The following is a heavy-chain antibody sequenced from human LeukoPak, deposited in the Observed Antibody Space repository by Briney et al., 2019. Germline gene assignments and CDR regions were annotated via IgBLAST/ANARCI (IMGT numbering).Heavy chain of an antibody. D-gene: IGHD3-10*01. CDR2: ISYDGSNK. Sequence: PGGSLRLSCAASGFTFSSYAMHWVRQAPGKGREGVAVISYDGSNKYYADSVKGRFTISRDNSKNTLYLQMNSLRAEDTAVYYCAGSVYGAFDIWGQGTMVTVSS. V-gene: IGHV3-30-3*01. CDR3: AGSVYGAFDI. J-gene: IGHJ3*02. CDR1: GFTFSSYA.